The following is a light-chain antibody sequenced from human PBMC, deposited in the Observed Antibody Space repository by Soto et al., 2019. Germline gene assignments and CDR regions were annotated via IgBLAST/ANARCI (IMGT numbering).Light chain of an antibody. V-gene: IGKV1-27*01. CDR2: GAS. Sequence: DVQMTQSPSSLSASVGDRITITCRASPGISNFVVWYQQKAGKVPKLLISGASTSESGVPSRFSGSGSGTDFTLTIRSLQPEDVATYYCQKYTSAPSTFGQGPQVDIK. J-gene: IGKJ2*01. CDR3: QKYTSAPST. CDR1: PGISNF.